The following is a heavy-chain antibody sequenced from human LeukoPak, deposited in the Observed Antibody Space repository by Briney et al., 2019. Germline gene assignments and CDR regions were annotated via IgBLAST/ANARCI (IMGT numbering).Heavy chain of an antibody. D-gene: IGHD2-21*02. V-gene: IGHV1-2*02. Sequence: ASVKVSCKASGYIFTGYYMHWLRQAPGQGLEWMGWINPNSGGTNYAQKFQGRVTMTRDTSVSTAYMEVSRLRSDDTAVYYCARVREDVAVTAMDYWGQGTLVTVSS. CDR2: INPNSGGT. CDR3: ARVREDVAVTAMDY. J-gene: IGHJ4*02. CDR1: GYIFTGYY.